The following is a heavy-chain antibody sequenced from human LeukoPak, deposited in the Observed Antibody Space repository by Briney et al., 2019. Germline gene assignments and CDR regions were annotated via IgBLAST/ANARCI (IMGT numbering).Heavy chain of an antibody. J-gene: IGHJ4*02. Sequence: ASVKVSCKASGYTFTSYYMHWVRQAPGQGLEWMGIINPSGGSTSYAQKFQGRVTMTRDTSTSTVYMELSSLRSEDTAVYYCARDRQQLVIAVAGPLDYWGQGTLVTVSS. V-gene: IGHV1-46*01. D-gene: IGHD6-19*01. CDR1: GYTFTSYY. CDR3: ARDRQQLVIAVAGPLDY. CDR2: INPSGGST.